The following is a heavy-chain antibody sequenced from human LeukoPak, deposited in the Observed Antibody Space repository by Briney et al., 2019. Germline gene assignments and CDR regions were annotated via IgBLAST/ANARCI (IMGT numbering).Heavy chain of an antibody. J-gene: IGHJ1*01. Sequence: GGSLRLSCAASGFTFSSYWMHWVRQAPGRGLVWVSRTKSDGSTRYADSVKGRFTISRDNAKNTVSLQMNSLRAEDTGVYYCARAPSEIGGYYPEYFRHWGQGTLVTVSP. V-gene: IGHV3-74*01. CDR1: GFTFSSYW. D-gene: IGHD3-22*01. CDR3: ARAPSEIGGYYPEYFRH. CDR2: TKSDGST.